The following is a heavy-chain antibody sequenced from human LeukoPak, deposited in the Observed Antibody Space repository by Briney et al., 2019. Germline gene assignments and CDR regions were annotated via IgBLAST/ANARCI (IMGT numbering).Heavy chain of an antibody. CDR2: ISAYNGNT. CDR3: ASPYYYDSSGYYDGYYYGMDV. D-gene: IGHD3-22*01. V-gene: IGHV1-18*01. J-gene: IGHJ6*02. CDR1: GYTFTSYG. Sequence: ASVKVSCKASGYTFTSYGISWVRQAPGQGLEGMGWISAYNGNTNYAQKLQGRVTITTDTSTSTAYMELRSLRSDDTAVYYCASPYYYDSSGYYDGYYYGMDVWGQGTTVTVSS.